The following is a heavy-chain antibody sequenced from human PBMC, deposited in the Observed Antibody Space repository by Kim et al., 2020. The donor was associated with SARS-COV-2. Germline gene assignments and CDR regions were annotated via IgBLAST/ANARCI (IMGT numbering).Heavy chain of an antibody. CDR3: ARDTLPYYYDSSGSPTFDY. CDR2: ISAYNGNT. Sequence: ASVKVSCKASGYTFTSYGISWVRQAPGQGLEWMGWISAYNGNTNYAQKLQGRVTMTTDTSTSTAYMELRSLRSDDTAVYYCARDTLPYYYDSSGSPTFDYWGQGTLVTVSS. D-gene: IGHD3-22*01. J-gene: IGHJ4*02. V-gene: IGHV1-18*04. CDR1: GYTFTSYG.